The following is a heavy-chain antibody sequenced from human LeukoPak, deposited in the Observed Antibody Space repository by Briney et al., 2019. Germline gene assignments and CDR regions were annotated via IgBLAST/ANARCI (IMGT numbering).Heavy chain of an antibody. J-gene: IGHJ4*02. CDR3: AREGDVDTANPL. V-gene: IGHV1-69*02. CDR2: INPILGIA. CDR1: GGTFSSYT. Sequence: ASVKVSCKASGGTFSSYTISWVRQAPGQGLEWMGRINPILGIANYAQKFQGRVTITADKSTSTAYMELSSLRSEDTAVYYCAREGDVDTANPLWGQGTLVTVSS. D-gene: IGHD5-18*01.